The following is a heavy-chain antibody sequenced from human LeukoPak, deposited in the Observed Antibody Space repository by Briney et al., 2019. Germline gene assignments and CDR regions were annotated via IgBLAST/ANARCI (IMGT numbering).Heavy chain of an antibody. J-gene: IGHJ6*03. CDR2: INHSGST. Sequence: SETLSLTCAVYGGSFSGYYWSWIRQPPGKGLEWIGEINHSGSTNYNPSLKSRVTISVDTSKNQFSLKLSSVTAADTAVYYCAGLLVVRHYYYYYMDVWGKGTTVTVSS. V-gene: IGHV4-34*01. D-gene: IGHD2-15*01. CDR1: GGSFSGYY. CDR3: AGLLVVRHYYYYYMDV.